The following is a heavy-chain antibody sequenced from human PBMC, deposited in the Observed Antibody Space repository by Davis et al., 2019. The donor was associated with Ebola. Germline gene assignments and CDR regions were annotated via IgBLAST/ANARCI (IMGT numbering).Heavy chain of an antibody. J-gene: IGHJ4*02. CDR3: TRDTRSSGWYGDFDS. CDR2: ISSDGGIT. Sequence: PGGSLRLSCAASGFTFSRYWMHWVRQAPGKGLVYVSRISSDGGITSYADSVKGRFTISRDHAKSSLYLQMNSLRDEDRAVYYCTRDTRSSGWYGDFDSWGQGTLVTVSS. D-gene: IGHD6-19*01. CDR1: GFTFSRYW. V-gene: IGHV3-74*01.